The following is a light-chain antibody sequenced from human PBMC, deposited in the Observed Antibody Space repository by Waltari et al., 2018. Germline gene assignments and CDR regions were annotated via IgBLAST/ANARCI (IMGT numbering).Light chain of an antibody. V-gene: IGKV3-20*01. CDR1: QSISSAY. CDR3: QQHGYTPYT. CDR2: GSS. J-gene: IGKJ2*01. Sequence: EIVLTQSPGTLSVSPGDRATLSCRASQSISSAYLAWFQQQPGQPPRLLSYGSSIRATGIPDRFSGSGSGTDFTLTISRLEPEDSAVYFCQQHGYTPYTFGQGTKLEIK.